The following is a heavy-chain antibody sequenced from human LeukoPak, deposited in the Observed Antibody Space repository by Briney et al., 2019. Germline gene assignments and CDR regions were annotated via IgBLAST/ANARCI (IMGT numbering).Heavy chain of an antibody. CDR2: INPSGGVT. CDR3: ARRYCSGNSCYPDY. CDR1: GYTFTGYY. V-gene: IGHV1-2*02. D-gene: IGHD2-15*01. Sequence: ASVRVSCKASGYTFTGYYIHWVRQAPGQGLEWMGWINPSGGVTKYAQKFQGRVTMTRDTSISTAYMELSRLTSDDTAVYFCARRYCSGNSCYPDYWGQGTLVTVSS. J-gene: IGHJ4*02.